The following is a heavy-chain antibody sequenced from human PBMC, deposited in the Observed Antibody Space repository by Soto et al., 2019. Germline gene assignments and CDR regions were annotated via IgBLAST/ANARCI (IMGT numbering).Heavy chain of an antibody. CDR2: TTNTGGTT. Sequence: PGESLKISCAASEDSFDNSAMTWVRQDPGKGLEWVSTTTNTGGTTHYADSVQGRFTVSRDNFRNTLYLLMNSLRAEDTAVYYCAKLRRGATGTEGFHPWGQGTLVTVSS. CDR1: EDSFDNSA. CDR3: AKLRRGATGTEGFHP. D-gene: IGHD1-1*01. V-gene: IGHV3-23*01. J-gene: IGHJ5*02.